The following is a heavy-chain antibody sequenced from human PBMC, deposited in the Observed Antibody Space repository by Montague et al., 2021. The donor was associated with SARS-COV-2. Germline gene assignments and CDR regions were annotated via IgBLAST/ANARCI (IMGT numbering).Heavy chain of an antibody. CDR2: ILHTEST. J-gene: IGHJ4*02. CDR3: ATGINYYDFLALQS. CDR1: GGSIESGNW. V-gene: IGHV4-4*02. Sequence: SESLSLTCTVSGGSIESGNWWSWVRQPPGKGLEWIGEILHTESTNFNPSLKTRVAMSVDKSRNQFPLKLTSLTAADTAVYYCATGINYYDFLALQSWGQGALVIVSS. D-gene: IGHD3/OR15-3a*01.